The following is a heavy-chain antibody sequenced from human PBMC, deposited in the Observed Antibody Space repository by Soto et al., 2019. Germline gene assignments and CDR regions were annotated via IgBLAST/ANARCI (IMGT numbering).Heavy chain of an antibody. CDR2: IIPIFGTA. J-gene: IGHJ4*02. D-gene: IGHD2-2*02. V-gene: IGHV1-69*06. CDR1: GGTFSSYA. CDR3: ASQLPSLYCTGSTSCYTGSRPLDY. Sequence: ASVKVSCKASGGTFSSYAISWVRQAPGQGLEWMGGIIPIFGTANYAQKFQGRVTITADKSTSTAYMELSSLRSEDTAAYYCASQLPSLYCTGSTSCYTGSRPLDYWGQGTLVTVSS.